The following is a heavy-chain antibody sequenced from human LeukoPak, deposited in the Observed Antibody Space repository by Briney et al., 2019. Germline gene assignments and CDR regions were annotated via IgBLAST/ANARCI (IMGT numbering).Heavy chain of an antibody. Sequence: PSETLSLTCAVYGGSISGYYWSWIRQPPGKGLEWIGEINHSGSTNYNPSLKSRVTISVDTSKNQFSLKLSSVTAADTAVYYCARGWCSGGSCRYPARYYYGMDVWGKGTTVTVSS. J-gene: IGHJ6*04. CDR1: GGSISGYY. CDR2: INHSGST. V-gene: IGHV4-34*01. CDR3: ARGWCSGGSCRYPARYYYGMDV. D-gene: IGHD2-15*01.